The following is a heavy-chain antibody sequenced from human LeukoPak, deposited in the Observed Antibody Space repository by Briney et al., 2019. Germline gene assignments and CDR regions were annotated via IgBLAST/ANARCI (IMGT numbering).Heavy chain of an antibody. D-gene: IGHD2-21*02. CDR2: IYSSGST. J-gene: IGHJ4*02. V-gene: IGHV4-59*01. CDR3: ARFAYCGGHCWYYFDY. Sequence: SETLSLTCTVSSDSISGYYWSRIRQPPGKGLEWLGYIYSSGSTNYNPSLNSRVTISVDTSKNQFSLKLSSVTAADTAVYYCARFAYCGGHCWYYFDYWGQGTLVTVSS. CDR1: SDSISGYY.